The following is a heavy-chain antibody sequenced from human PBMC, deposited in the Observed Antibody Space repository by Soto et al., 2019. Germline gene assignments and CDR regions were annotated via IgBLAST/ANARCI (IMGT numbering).Heavy chain of an antibody. V-gene: IGHV1-69*01. Sequence: QVQLVQSGAEVKKPGSSVKVSCKASGGTFSSYAISWVRQAPGQGLEWMGGITPIFGTANYAQKFQGRVTITADESTSTAYMELSSLRSEDTAVYYCARDLFSGGSGSYSWFDPWGQGTLVTVSS. CDR2: ITPIFGTA. J-gene: IGHJ5*02. CDR1: GGTFSSYA. D-gene: IGHD3-10*01. CDR3: ARDLFSGGSGSYSWFDP.